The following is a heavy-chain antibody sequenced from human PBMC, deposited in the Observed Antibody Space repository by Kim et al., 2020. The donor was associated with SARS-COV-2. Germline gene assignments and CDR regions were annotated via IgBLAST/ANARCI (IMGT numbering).Heavy chain of an antibody. V-gene: IGHV3-33*01. Sequence: GGSLRLSCAASGFTFSSYGMHWVRQAPGKGLEWVAVIWYDGSNKYYADSVKGRFTISRDNSKNTLYLQMNSLRAEDTAVYYCARNGKARIAAAGGYFDYWGQGTLVTVSS. CDR2: IWYDGSNK. J-gene: IGHJ4*02. CDR3: ARNGKARIAAAGGYFDY. CDR1: GFTFSSYG. D-gene: IGHD6-13*01.